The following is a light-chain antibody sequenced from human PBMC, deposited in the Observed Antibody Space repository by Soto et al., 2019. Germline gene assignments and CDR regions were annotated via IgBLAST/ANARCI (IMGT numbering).Light chain of an antibody. Sequence: EIVLTQSPGTLSLSPGDRDALSCRASRSVSSDYVAWYQQKPGQAPRLLIYGASTRATGIPDRFSGSGSGTEFPLSISGLEAEDFAVYYCPQLAITSGTFGPGTKVDIK. CDR1: RSVSSDY. CDR2: GAS. CDR3: PQLAITSGT. V-gene: IGKV3-20*01. J-gene: IGKJ3*01.